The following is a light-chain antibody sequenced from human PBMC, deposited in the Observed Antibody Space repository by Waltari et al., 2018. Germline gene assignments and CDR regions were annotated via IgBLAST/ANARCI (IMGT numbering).Light chain of an antibody. Sequence: ETVMTQSPATLSVSPGESATLSCRASQSVTSNLAWYQQKPGQAPRLLIYGASTRANGIPARFSGSGSATEFTLTISSLQSEDLAVYYCQHYNNWPRTFGQGTKVEIK. CDR2: GAS. V-gene: IGKV3-15*01. CDR3: QHYNNWPRT. CDR1: QSVTSN. J-gene: IGKJ1*01.